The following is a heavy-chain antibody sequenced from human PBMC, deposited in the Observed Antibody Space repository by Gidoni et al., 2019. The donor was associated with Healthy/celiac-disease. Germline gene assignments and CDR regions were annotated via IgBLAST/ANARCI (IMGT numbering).Heavy chain of an antibody. CDR2: IYWKDDK. CDR1: GFSRSTSGVG. V-gene: IGHV2-5*01. J-gene: IGHJ4*02. CDR3: AHRKSLPFDY. Sequence: QIPLKESGPTLVKPTQTLTMPCTFPGFSRSTSGVGVGRIRQPPGKALEWLALIYWKDDKRYSPSLKSRLTITKDTSKNQVVLTMTNMDPVDTATYYCAHRKSLPFDYWGQGTLVTVSS.